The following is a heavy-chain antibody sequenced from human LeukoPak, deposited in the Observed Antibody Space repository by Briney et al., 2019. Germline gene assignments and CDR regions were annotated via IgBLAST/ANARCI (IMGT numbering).Heavy chain of an antibody. D-gene: IGHD6-13*01. Sequence: SETLSLTCTVSGVSISSSSYYWGWMRQPPGKGLEWIGSIYYSGSTYYNPSLTRRATVSVDTSKTQFSLKLRSVTAAAAAASYCERGVRSSSWCCNYWGQGTLVTVSS. CDR2: IYYSGST. CDR3: ERGVRSSSWCCNY. V-gene: IGHV4-39*01. CDR1: GVSISSSSYY. J-gene: IGHJ4*02.